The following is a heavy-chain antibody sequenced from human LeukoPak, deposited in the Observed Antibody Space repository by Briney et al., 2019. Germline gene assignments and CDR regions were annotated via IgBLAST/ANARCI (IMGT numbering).Heavy chain of an antibody. D-gene: IGHD2-15*01. Sequence: GGSLRLSCAASGFSFTTYGMHWVRQAPGKGLEWVAFTQYDGSNKYYADSVKGRFTISRDNSKNTLYLQMNSLRAEDTAVYYCAVIQWSPFDYWGQGTLVTVSS. V-gene: IGHV3-30*02. CDR3: AVIQWSPFDY. J-gene: IGHJ4*02. CDR2: TQYDGSNK. CDR1: GFSFTTYG.